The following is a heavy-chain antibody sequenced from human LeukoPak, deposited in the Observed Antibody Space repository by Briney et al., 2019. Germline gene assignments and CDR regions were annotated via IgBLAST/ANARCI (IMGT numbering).Heavy chain of an antibody. D-gene: IGHD3-22*01. CDR2: IYNNGNT. CDR1: GLTDSGDY. Sequence: GGSLRLFCATSGLTDSGDYMIWVRQAPGKGLEWVSLIYNNGNTHYADSVKGRFTISRDNSRNTLYLQMNSLRTEDTAVYYCARGAIGGWGQGTLVTVSS. J-gene: IGHJ4*02. V-gene: IGHV3-53*01. CDR3: ARGAIGG.